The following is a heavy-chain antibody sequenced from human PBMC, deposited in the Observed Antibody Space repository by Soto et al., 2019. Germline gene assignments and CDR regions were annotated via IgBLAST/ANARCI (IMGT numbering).Heavy chain of an antibody. CDR1: GYTFTSYY. D-gene: IGHD6-6*01. CDR3: ARGPTTTVHWDSSSYRPNNWFDP. J-gene: IGHJ5*02. V-gene: IGHV1-46*01. CDR2: INPSGGST. Sequence: GASVKVSCKASGYTFTSYYMHWVRQAPGQGLEWMGIINPSGGSTSYAQKFQGRVTVTRDTSTSTVYMELSSLRSEDTAVYYCARGPTTTVHWDSSSYRPNNWFDPWGQGTLVTVSS.